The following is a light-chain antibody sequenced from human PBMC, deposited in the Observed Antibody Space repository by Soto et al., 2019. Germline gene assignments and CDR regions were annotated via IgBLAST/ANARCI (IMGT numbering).Light chain of an antibody. J-gene: IGLJ1*01. V-gene: IGLV1-51*01. CDR1: DSNLGRNY. Sequence: QSVLTQPPSVSATPGQKVTISCSGSDSNLGRNYVSWYQQLPGTAPKLLISEVNVRPSGLSDRFSASKAGNTASLTISGLQPEDEAYYYCSSLSTTSTPIVFGSGTKVTVL. CDR2: EVN. CDR3: SSLSTTSTPIV.